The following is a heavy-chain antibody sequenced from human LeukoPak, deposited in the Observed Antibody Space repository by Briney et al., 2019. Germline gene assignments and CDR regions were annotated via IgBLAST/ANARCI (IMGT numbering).Heavy chain of an antibody. Sequence: GGSLSLSCAASGFTFSSYAMNWVRQAPGKGLEWVSTISGSGGSTYYAVSVKGRFTISRDNSKNTLYLQMNSLRAEDTAVYYCAKRGDGYFYYFDYWGQGTLVTVSS. D-gene: IGHD5-24*01. V-gene: IGHV3-23*01. CDR1: GFTFSSYA. CDR2: ISGSGGST. J-gene: IGHJ4*02. CDR3: AKRGDGYFYYFDY.